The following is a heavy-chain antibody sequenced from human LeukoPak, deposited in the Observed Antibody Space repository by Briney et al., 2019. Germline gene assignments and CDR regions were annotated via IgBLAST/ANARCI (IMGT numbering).Heavy chain of an antibody. CDR1: SVSFSGYY. CDR2: INHSGSA. J-gene: IGHJ6*03. Sequence: PSETLSLTCAVNSVSFSGYYWTWIRQPPGKGLEWIGEINHSGSANYNPSLKGRVTISVDTSKHQISLNLSSVTAADTAVYYCVRRRYYYYFMDLWGTGNTVTVSS. V-gene: IGHV4-34*01. CDR3: VRRRYYYYFMDL.